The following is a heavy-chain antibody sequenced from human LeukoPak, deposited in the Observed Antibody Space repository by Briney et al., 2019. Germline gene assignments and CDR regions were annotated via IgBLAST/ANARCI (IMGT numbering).Heavy chain of an antibody. CDR3: AKSYYYDKLAYY. Sequence: GGSLRLSCAASGFSVSSSYMSWVRQAPGKGLEWVSVIYSAGSTYYADSVKGRFTISRDNSKNTLYLQMNSLRAEDTAVYYCAKSYYYDKLAYYWGQGTLVTVSS. V-gene: IGHV3-66*01. J-gene: IGHJ4*02. D-gene: IGHD3-22*01. CDR1: GFSVSSSY. CDR2: IYSAGST.